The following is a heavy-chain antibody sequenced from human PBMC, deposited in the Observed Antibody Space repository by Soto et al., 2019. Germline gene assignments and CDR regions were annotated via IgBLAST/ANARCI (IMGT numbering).Heavy chain of an antibody. V-gene: IGHV3-23*01. CDR2: IRGSGGST. Sequence: EVQLLESGGGLVQPGGSLRLSCAASGFTFSSYAMSWVRQAPGKGLEGVSAIRGSGGSTYYADSVKGRFTISRDNSKNTLYLQMSGLRAEDPAVYYCAKDVCSGGSCYSPDYWGQGTLVTVSS. CDR3: AKDVCSGGSCYSPDY. CDR1: GFTFSSYA. D-gene: IGHD2-15*01. J-gene: IGHJ4*02.